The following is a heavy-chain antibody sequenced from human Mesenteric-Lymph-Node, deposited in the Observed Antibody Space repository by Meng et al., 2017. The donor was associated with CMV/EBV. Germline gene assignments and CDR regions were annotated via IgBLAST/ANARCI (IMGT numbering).Heavy chain of an antibody. V-gene: IGHV3-21*01. CDR2: ISSSRSYI. J-gene: IGHJ6*02. D-gene: IGHD4-11*01. CDR1: GFTFSSYS. CDR3: ARSDYSNSGMDV. Sequence: GESLKISCAASGFTFSSYSMNWVRQAPGKGLEWVSFISSSRSYIYYADSVKGRFTISRDNAKNALYLQMNSLRAEDTAVYYCARSDYSNSGMDVWGQGTTVTVSS.